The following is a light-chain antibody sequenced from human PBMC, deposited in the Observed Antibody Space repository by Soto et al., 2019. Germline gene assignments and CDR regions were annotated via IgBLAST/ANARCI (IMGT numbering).Light chain of an antibody. Sequence: QSALTQPASVSGSPGQSITISCTGTSSDVGAYNYVSWYQQHPGKAPKLIIYEVSNRPSGVSNRFSGSKSGNTASLTISGLQAEDEADYYCSSYASSSTLFGGGTKLTVL. CDR1: SSDVGAYNY. CDR2: EVS. V-gene: IGLV2-14*01. J-gene: IGLJ2*01. CDR3: SSYASSSTL.